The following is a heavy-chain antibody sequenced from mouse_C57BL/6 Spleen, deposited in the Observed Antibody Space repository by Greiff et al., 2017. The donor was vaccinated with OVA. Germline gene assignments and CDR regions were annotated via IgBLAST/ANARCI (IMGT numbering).Heavy chain of an antibody. Sequence: VQLKESGGGLVKPGGSLKLSCAASGFTFSDYGMHWVRQAPEKGLEWVAYISSGSSTIYYADTVKGRFTISRDNAKNTLFLQMTSLRSEDTAMYYCATITTVVAPDYWGQGTTLTVSS. D-gene: IGHD1-1*01. V-gene: IGHV5-17*01. CDR1: GFTFSDYG. CDR3: ATITTVVAPDY. CDR2: ISSGSSTI. J-gene: IGHJ2*01.